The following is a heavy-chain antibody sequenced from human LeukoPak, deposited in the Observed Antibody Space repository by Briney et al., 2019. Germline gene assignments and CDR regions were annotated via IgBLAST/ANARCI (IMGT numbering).Heavy chain of an antibody. V-gene: IGHV3-53*01. J-gene: IGHJ4*02. D-gene: IGHD6-6*01. CDR2: IYSGGST. CDR3: ARKKYSSSFYFDY. Sequence: GGSLRLSCAASGFTFSSYAMSWVRQAPGKGLEWVSVIYSGGSTYYADSVKGRFTISRDNSKNTLYLQMNSLRAEDTAVYYCARKKYSSSFYFDYWGQGTLVTVSS. CDR1: GFTFSSYA.